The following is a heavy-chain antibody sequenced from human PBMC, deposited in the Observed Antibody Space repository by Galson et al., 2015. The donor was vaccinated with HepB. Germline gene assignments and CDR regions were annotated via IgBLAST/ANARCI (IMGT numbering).Heavy chain of an antibody. V-gene: IGHV3-15*01. CDR2: IKSKTDGGTT. J-gene: IGHJ2*01. D-gene: IGHD5-18*01. CDR1: GFTFSNAW. CDR3: TIPPPGYSYGYGYWYFDL. Sequence: SLRLSCAASGFTFSNAWMSWVRQAPGKGLEWVGRIKSKTDGGTTDYAAPVKGRFTISRDDSKNTLYLQMNSLKTEDTAVYYCTIPPPGYSYGYGYWYFDLWGRGTLVTVSS.